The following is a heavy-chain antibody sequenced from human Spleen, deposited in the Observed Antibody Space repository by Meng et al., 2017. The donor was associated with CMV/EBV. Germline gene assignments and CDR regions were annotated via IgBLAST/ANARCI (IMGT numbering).Heavy chain of an antibody. CDR3: ARGAHYYPRYFDY. Sequence: GQLQESGPGLVKPSRTLSLTCTVSGGSISSYSWSWIRQPAGKGLEWIGRIYTSGSTNYNPSLKSRVTMSVDTSKNQFSLKLSSVTAADTAVYYCARGAHYYPRYFDYWGQGALVTVSS. J-gene: IGHJ4*02. D-gene: IGHD3-10*01. V-gene: IGHV4-4*07. CDR2: IYTSGST. CDR1: GGSISSYS.